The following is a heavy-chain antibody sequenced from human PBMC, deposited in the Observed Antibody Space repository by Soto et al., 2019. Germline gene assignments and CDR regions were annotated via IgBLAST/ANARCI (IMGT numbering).Heavy chain of an antibody. J-gene: IGHJ5*02. CDR2: INPSGGST. CDR3: ARDRYYYDSSGYYYSWFDP. CDR1: GYTFTSYY. Sequence: QVQLVQSGAEVKKPGASVKVSCKASGYTFTSYYMHWVRQAPGQGLEWMGIINPSGGSTSYAQKFQGRGTMTRDTSTSTVYMELSSLRSEDTAVYYCARDRYYYDSSGYYYSWFDPWGQGTLVTVSS. V-gene: IGHV1-46*01. D-gene: IGHD3-22*01.